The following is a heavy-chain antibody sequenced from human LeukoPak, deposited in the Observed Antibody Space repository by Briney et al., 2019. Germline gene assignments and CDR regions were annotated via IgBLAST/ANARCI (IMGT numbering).Heavy chain of an antibody. D-gene: IGHD4-17*01. V-gene: IGHV3-48*01. CDR3: ARSTLTSGGIDY. CDR2: ITTSSSTI. Sequence: GGSLRLSCVDSGFAFTPYTMNWVRQAPGKGLEWISFITTSSSTIYYADSVRGRFTTSRDNAKSSPYLQMNSLRAEDTAVYYCARSTLTSGGIDYWGQGTLVTVSS. CDR1: GFAFTPYT. J-gene: IGHJ4*02.